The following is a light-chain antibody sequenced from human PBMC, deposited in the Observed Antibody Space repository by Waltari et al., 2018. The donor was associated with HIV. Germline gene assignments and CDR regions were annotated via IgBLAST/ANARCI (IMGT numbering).Light chain of an antibody. Sequence: QSALTQPPSASGSPGQSVTISCTGTSSDVGGYNYVSWYQQHPGKAPKLMIYEVMKRPSGVPDRVACSKSGNAASRTVSGLQAEDEAYYYCSSYAGSNNFGVFGGGTRLTVL. CDR1: SSDVGGYNY. CDR2: EVM. V-gene: IGLV2-8*01. J-gene: IGLJ2*01. CDR3: SSYAGSNNFGV.